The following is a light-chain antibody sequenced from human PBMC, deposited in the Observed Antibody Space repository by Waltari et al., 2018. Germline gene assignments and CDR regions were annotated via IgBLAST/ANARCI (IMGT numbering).Light chain of an antibody. J-gene: IGKJ3*01. CDR3: QQYNSYPIT. Sequence: DIQMTQSPSTRSASVGDRVTITCRASQGISSWVAWYQQKPWKAPKLLIYKASSLESGVPSRFSGSGSGTEFTLTISSLQPDDFATYYFQQYNSYPITFGPGTKVDIK. CDR2: KAS. CDR1: QGISSW. V-gene: IGKV1-5*03.